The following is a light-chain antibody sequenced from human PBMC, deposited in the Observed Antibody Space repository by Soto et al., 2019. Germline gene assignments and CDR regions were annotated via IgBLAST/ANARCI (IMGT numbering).Light chain of an antibody. Sequence: QSVLTQPPSASGTPGQRVTISCSGSSSNIGSNAVNWYQQLPGTAPKLLIYSNNQRPSGVPDRFSGSRSGTSASLAIGGLQYEDEADYYCEAWDDSLNGVVFGGGTKLTVL. V-gene: IGLV1-44*01. J-gene: IGLJ2*01. CDR1: SSNIGSNA. CDR3: EAWDDSLNGVV. CDR2: SNN.